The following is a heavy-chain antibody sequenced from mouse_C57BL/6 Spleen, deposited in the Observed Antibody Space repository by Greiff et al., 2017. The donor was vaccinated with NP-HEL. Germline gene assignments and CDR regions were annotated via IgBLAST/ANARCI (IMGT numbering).Heavy chain of an antibody. D-gene: IGHD3-3*01. CDR1: GFSLTSYG. CDR2: IWRGGST. CDR3: AKNDPPRGAMDY. V-gene: IGHV2-5*01. Sequence: VKLVESGPGLVQPSQSLSITCTVSGFSLTSYGVHWVRQSPGKGLEWLGVIWRGGSTDYSAAFMSRLSITKDNSKSQVFFKMNSLQADDTAIYYCAKNDPPRGAMDYWGQGTSVTVSS. J-gene: IGHJ4*01.